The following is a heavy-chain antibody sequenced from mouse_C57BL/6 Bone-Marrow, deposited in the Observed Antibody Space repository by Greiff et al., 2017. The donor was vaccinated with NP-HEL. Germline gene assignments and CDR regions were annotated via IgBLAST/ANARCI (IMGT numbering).Heavy chain of an antibody. CDR1: GYTFTSYW. J-gene: IGHJ4*01. CDR3: ARSRYAMDY. V-gene: IGHV1-59*01. CDR2: IDPSDSYT. Sequence: VQLQQPGAELVRPGPSVKLSCKASGYTFTSYWMHWVKQRPGQGLEWIGVIDPSDSYTNYNQKFKGKATLTVDTSSSTAYMQLSSLTSEDSAVYYCARSRYAMDYWGQGTSVTVSS.